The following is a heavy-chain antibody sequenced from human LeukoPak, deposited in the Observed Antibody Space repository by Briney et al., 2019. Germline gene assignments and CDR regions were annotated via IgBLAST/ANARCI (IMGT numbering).Heavy chain of an antibody. CDR2: ISAYNGNT. CDR3: ARDEYDFWSGYYYMDV. V-gene: IGHV1-18*01. J-gene: IGHJ6*03. Sequence: ASMKVSCKASGYTFTSYGISWVRQAPGQGLEWMGWISAYNGNTNYAQKLQGRVTMTTDTSTSTAYMELRSLRSDDTAVYYCARDEYDFWSGYYYMDVWGKGTTVTVSS. D-gene: IGHD3-3*01. CDR1: GYTFTSYG.